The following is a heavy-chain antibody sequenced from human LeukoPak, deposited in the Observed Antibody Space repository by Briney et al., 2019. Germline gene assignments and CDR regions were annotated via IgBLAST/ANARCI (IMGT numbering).Heavy chain of an antibody. J-gene: IGHJ3*02. CDR3: AKDLAPYSSSWYDAWCAFDI. CDR1: GYTFTGYY. D-gene: IGHD6-13*01. V-gene: IGHV1-2*02. CDR2: INPNSGGT. Sequence: GASVKVSCKASGYTFTGYYMHWVRQAPGQGLEWVGWINPNSGGTNYAQKFQGRVTMTRDTSTSTAYMELSRLRSDDTAVYYCAKDLAPYSSSWYDAWCAFDIWGQGTMVTVSS.